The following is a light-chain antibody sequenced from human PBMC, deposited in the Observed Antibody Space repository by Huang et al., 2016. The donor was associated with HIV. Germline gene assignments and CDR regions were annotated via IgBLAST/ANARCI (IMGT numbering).Light chain of an antibody. CDR2: CAS. V-gene: IGKV3-20*01. CDR1: QSVRNNY. J-gene: IGKJ1*01. Sequence: EIVLTQSPGTLSLSPGERATLACRTSQSVRNNYLAWYQQKPGRDPRLLLYCASNRAAGIPDRFSVSGSGTDFTLTINRLGPEDFAVYYCQQYGTAPWGFGQGTKVEIK. CDR3: QQYGTAPWG.